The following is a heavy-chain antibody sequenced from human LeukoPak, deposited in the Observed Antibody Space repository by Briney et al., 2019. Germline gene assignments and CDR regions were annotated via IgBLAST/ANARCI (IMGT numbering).Heavy chain of an antibody. CDR1: GFTFSSYG. J-gene: IGHJ4*02. V-gene: IGHV3-33*01. CDR3: ARDTTGYHYYFDY. D-gene: IGHD3-9*01. Sequence: GGSLRLSCAASGFTFSSYGMHWVRQAPGKGLEWVAVIWYDGSNKYYADSVKGRFTISRDNSKNKLYLQMNSLRAEDTAVYYCARDTTGYHYYFDYWGQGTLVTVSS. CDR2: IWYDGSNK.